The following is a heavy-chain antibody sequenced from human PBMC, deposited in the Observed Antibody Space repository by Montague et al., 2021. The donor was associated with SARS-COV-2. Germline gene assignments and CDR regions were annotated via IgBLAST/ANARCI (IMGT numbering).Heavy chain of an antibody. V-gene: IGHV2-70*01. Sequence: PALVNPTQTLTLTCTFSGFSLSTSGMCVSWIRQPPGKALEWLALIDWDDDKYYSTSLKTRLTISKDTSKNQVVLTMTNMDPVDTATYYCARMTTVVTLGYYYYYGMDVWGQGTTVTVSS. J-gene: IGHJ6*02. CDR3: ARMTTVVTLGYYYYYGMDV. D-gene: IGHD4-23*01. CDR1: GFSLSTSGMC. CDR2: IDWDDDK.